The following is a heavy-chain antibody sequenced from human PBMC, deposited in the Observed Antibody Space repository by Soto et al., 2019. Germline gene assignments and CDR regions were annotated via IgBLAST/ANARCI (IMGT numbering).Heavy chain of an antibody. CDR1: GFTLNSDA. CDR3: EKGGYDYDGVGP. V-gene: IGHV3-23*01. Sequence: EVQLLESGGGLVQPGGSLRLSCAVSGFTLNSDAMTWVRQAPGKGLEWVSLISGSSGSIYYANSVKGRFTVSRDIFKNTMSQQTNSLRAEDTAVYYCEKGGYDYDGVGPWGQVTLVTDSS. J-gene: IGHJ5*02. D-gene: IGHD5-12*01. CDR2: ISGSSGSI.